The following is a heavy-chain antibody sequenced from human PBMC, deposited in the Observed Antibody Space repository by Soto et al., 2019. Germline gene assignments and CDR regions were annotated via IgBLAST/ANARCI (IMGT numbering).Heavy chain of an antibody. Sequence: GGSLRLSCTASGFTFGDYAMSWVRQAPGKGLEWVGFIRSKAYGGTTEYAASVKGRFTISRDDSKSIAYLQMNSLKTEDTAVYYCTRMDPEGCSSTSCYVWYYYYGLDVWGQWTTVTVSS. D-gene: IGHD2-2*01. CDR3: TRMDPEGCSSTSCYVWYYYYGLDV. CDR1: GFTFGDYA. CDR2: IRSKAYGGTT. J-gene: IGHJ6*02. V-gene: IGHV3-49*04.